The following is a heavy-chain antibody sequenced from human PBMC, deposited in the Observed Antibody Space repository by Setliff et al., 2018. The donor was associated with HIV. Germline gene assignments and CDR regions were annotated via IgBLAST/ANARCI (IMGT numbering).Heavy chain of an antibody. Sequence: SETLSLTCTVSGDSISSGSYYWSWIRQPAGKGLEWIGHIYTSGSTNYNPSLKSRVTISVDTSKNQFSLKLSSVTAADTAVYYCARYGEFHYYYYYYMDVWGKGTTVTVPS. CDR2: IYTSGST. CDR1: GDSISSGSYY. CDR3: ARYGEFHYYYYYYMDV. V-gene: IGHV4-61*09. D-gene: IGHD3-10*01. J-gene: IGHJ6*03.